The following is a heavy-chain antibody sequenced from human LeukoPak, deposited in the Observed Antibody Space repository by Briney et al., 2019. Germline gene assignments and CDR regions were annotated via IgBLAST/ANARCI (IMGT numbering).Heavy chain of an antibody. D-gene: IGHD6-19*01. CDR3: AKDARRTNGWYLFDY. CDR1: GFTVSSNY. CDR2: IYSGGST. V-gene: IGHV3-53*01. J-gene: IGHJ4*02. Sequence: GGSLRLSCAASGFTVSSNYMSWVRQAPGKGLEWVSVIYSGGSTYYEDSVKGRFTISRDNSKTTLFLQMNGLSAEDTAVYYCAKDARRTNGWYLFDYWGQGTLVTVSS.